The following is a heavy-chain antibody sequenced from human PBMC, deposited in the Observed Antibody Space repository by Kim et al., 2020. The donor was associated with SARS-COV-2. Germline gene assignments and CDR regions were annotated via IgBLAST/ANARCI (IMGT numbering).Heavy chain of an antibody. Sequence: ASVKVSCKASGYGVTNYGFNWVRQAPGQGLEWVGLVSAANGYTKYAQKFQGRVTMTTNASTSTAYMELMSLRSDDTAVYYCGRGGADFFTTVDHWGQGTLVTVSS. CDR3: GRGGADFFTTVDH. J-gene: IGHJ4*02. CDR1: GYGVTNYG. CDR2: VSAANGYT. D-gene: IGHD2-21*02. V-gene: IGHV1-18*01.